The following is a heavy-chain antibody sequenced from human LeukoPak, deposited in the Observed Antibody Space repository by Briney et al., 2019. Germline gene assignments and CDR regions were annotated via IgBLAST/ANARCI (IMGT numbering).Heavy chain of an antibody. J-gene: IGHJ3*02. CDR2: IIPIFGTA. Sequence: SVKVSCKASGGTFSSYAISWVRLAPGQGLEWMGGIIPIFGTANYAQKFQGRVTITADESTSTAYMELSSLRSEDTAVYYCARDRDLAAAGQIHAFDIWGQGTMVTVSS. D-gene: IGHD6-13*01. CDR3: ARDRDLAAAGQIHAFDI. CDR1: GGTFSSYA. V-gene: IGHV1-69*13.